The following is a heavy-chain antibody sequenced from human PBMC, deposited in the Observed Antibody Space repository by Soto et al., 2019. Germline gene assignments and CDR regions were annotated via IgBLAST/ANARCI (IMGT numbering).Heavy chain of an antibody. J-gene: IGHJ6*02. D-gene: IGHD3-16*01. CDR1: GYTFIRYG. Sequence: QVQLAQSANEVKKPGASVRVSCKAAGYTFIRYGIAWVRQAPGQGLEWMGWISPYNDYTVEAQKFQGRVSMTADTSTRTVYMKLSGLKSDDTAVYYCAIRGYYDNSWGTLSHSGLDVWGQGTSVSVSS. CDR2: ISPYNDYT. V-gene: IGHV1-18*01. CDR3: AIRGYYDNSWGTLSHSGLDV.